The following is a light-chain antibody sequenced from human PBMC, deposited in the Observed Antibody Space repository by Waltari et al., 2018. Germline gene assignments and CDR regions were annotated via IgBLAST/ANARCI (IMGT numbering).Light chain of an antibody. CDR3: QHYVRLPAT. CDR1: QSFSRT. Sequence: EILLTQSPGTLSLSPGERATLSCSASQSFSRTLAWYQQKPGQAPRLLIYGASTRATGIPERFSGGGSGTDFSLTISSLEAEDFAVYYCQHYVRLPATFGQGTKVEIK. CDR2: GAS. V-gene: IGKV3-20*01. J-gene: IGKJ1*01.